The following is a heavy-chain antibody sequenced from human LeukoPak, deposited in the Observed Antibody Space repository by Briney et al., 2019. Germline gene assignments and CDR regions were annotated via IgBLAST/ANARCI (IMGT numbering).Heavy chain of an antibody. D-gene: IGHD3-16*01. J-gene: IGHJ5*02. CDR1: GYTLTGYY. CDR3: ARGGYVTVRDWFDP. V-gene: IGHV1-2*02. CDR2: INPNSGDT. Sequence: GASVKVSCKASGYTLTGYYMHWVRQAPGQGLEWMGCINPNSGDTKYAQKFQGRVTLTRDTSMNTAYMDLSRLRSDDTAIYYCARGGYVTVRDWFDPWGQGTLVTVSS.